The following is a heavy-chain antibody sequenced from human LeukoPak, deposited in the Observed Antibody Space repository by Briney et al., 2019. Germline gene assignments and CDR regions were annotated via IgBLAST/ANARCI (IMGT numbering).Heavy chain of an antibody. V-gene: IGHV3-66*01. J-gene: IGHJ6*02. CDR1: GFTVSSNY. Sequence: GRSLRLSCAASGFTVSSNYMSCVRQAPGKGLGWVSVIYSGGSTYYADSVKGRFTISRDNSKNTLYLQMNSLRAEDTAVYYCARDYYDSSGYLGSRYYYYYGMDVWGQGTTVTVSS. CDR2: IYSGGST. CDR3: ARDYYDSSGYLGSRYYYYYGMDV. D-gene: IGHD3-22*01.